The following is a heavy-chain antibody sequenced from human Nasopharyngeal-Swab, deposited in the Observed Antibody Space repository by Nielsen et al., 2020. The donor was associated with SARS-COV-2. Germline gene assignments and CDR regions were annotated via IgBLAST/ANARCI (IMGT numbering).Heavy chain of an antibody. CDR2: ISAYTGNT. J-gene: IGHJ6*02. Sequence: ASVKVSCKASGYTFTTYGISWVRQAPGQGLEWMGWISAYTGNTNYAQKFQGRVTMTEDTSTDTAYMELSSLRSEDTAVYYCATDRDYGDSSGMDVWGQGTTVTVSS. CDR3: ATDRDYGDSSGMDV. D-gene: IGHD4-17*01. CDR1: GYTFTTYG. V-gene: IGHV1-18*01.